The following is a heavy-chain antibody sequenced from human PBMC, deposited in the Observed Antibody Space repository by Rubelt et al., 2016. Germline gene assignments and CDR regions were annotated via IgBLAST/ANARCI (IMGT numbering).Heavy chain of an antibody. CDR2: IRSKAYGGAI. CDR1: GFTFGDYA. V-gene: IGHV3-49*03. J-gene: IGHJ6*02. CDR3: STLELPGYYYDLDV. D-gene: IGHD1-7*01. Sequence: QLVESGGGLVQPGRSLRLSCTASGFTFGDYAVNWFRQAPGKGLEWVGYIRSKAYGGAIDYAASVKGRFTISRDDSKGIAYLQMNSLKTEDTAVYYCSTLELPGYYYDLDVWGQGTTVTVS.